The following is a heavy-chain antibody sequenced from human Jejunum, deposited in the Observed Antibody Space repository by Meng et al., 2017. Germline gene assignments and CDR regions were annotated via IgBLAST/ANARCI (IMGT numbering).Heavy chain of an antibody. CDR2: INPNTGNP. V-gene: IGHV7-4-1*02. J-gene: IGHJ4*02. D-gene: IGHD6-19*01. CDR1: GYTFTSYA. Sequence: QVQLVQSGSELKKPWASVTVSCKTSGYTFTSYAMNWVRQAPGQGLEWMGWINPNTGNPTYAQGFTGRFVFSLDTSVSTAYLQISSLKAEDTAVYYCARDPTDSRGWSWGYWGQGTLVTVSS. CDR3: ARDPTDSRGWSWGY.